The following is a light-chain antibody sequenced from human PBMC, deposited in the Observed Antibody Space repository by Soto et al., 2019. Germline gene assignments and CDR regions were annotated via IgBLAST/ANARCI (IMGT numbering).Light chain of an antibody. J-gene: IGLJ1*01. V-gene: IGLV7-46*01. Sequence: QAVVTQEPSLTVSPGGTVTLTCGSSTGAVTSGHYPYWFQQKPGQAPRTLIYDTNNKHSWTPARFSGSLLGGKAALTLSGAQREDEAEYFCLLLCGGSRRVFGAGTKVTVL. CDR1: TGAVTSGHY. CDR3: LLLCGGSRRV. CDR2: DTN.